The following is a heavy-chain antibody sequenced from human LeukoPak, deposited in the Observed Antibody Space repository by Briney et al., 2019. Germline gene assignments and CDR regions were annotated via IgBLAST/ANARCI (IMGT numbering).Heavy chain of an antibody. V-gene: IGHV1-8*01. CDR3: GRGQWQELHDY. J-gene: IGHJ4*02. D-gene: IGHD6-19*01. Sequence: ASVKVSCKTSGFIFTGYDIYWVRQAPGQGLEWMGWMNPDSGNTAYAQKFQGRVSMTRDTSISTAFMALSSLTSDDTAVYYCGRGQWQELHDYWGQGTLVIVSS. CDR2: MNPDSGNT. CDR1: GFIFTGYD.